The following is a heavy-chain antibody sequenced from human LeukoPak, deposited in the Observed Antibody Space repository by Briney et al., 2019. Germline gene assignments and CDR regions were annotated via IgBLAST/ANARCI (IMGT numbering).Heavy chain of an antibody. CDR3: AREGRLLWFGELSDYYYGMDA. V-gene: IGHV3-21*01. J-gene: IGHJ6*02. CDR2: ISSSSSYI. CDR1: GFTFSSYS. D-gene: IGHD3-10*01. Sequence: GGSLRLSCAASGFTFSSYSMNWVRQAPGKGLEWVSSISSSSSYIYYADSVKGRFTISRDNAKNSLYLQMNSLRAEDTAVYYCAREGRLLWFGELSDYYYGMDAWGQGTTVTVSS.